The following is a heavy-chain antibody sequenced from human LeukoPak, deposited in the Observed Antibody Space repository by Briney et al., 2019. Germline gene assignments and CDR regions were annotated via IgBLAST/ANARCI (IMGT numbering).Heavy chain of an antibody. J-gene: IGHJ6*03. CDR3: AKSYGSGIYYYYMDV. D-gene: IGHD3-10*01. Sequence: GGSLRLSCAASGFTFSSYGMHWVRQAPGKGLEWVAFIRYDGSNKYYADSVKGRFTISRDNSKNTLYLQMNSLRAEDTAAYYCAKSYGSGIYYYYMDVWGKGTTVTVSS. CDR1: GFTFSSYG. V-gene: IGHV3-30*02. CDR2: IRYDGSNK.